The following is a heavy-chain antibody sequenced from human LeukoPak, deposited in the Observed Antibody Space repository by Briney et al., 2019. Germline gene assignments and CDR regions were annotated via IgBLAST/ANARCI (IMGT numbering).Heavy chain of an antibody. J-gene: IGHJ3*02. V-gene: IGHV4-39*01. CDR1: GDSINNNNYY. Sequence: SETLSLTCTVSGDSINNNNYYWGWIRQPPGKGLEWIGNIYYNGRTYYSPSLKSRGTISVDTSNNQFSLKLSSVTAADTAVYYCARITDRTIFGEIMHGFDIWGQGTPVTVS. D-gene: IGHD3-3*01. CDR3: ARITDRTIFGEIMHGFDI. CDR2: IYYNGRT.